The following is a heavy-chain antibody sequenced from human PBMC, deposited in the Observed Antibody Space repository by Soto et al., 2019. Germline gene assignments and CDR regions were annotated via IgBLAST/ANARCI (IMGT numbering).Heavy chain of an antibody. J-gene: IGHJ4*02. CDR2: IWYDGSNK. V-gene: IGHV3-33*01. CDR1: GFTFSSYA. D-gene: IGHD5-12*01. CDR3: ARDRPRYSGYD. Sequence: QVQLVESGGGVVQPGRSLRLSCAASGFTFSSYAMHWVRQAPGKGLEWVAVIWYDGSNKYYEDSVKGRFTISRDNSKNTLYLQMNSLRVEDTAVYYCARDRPRYSGYDWGQGTLVTVSS.